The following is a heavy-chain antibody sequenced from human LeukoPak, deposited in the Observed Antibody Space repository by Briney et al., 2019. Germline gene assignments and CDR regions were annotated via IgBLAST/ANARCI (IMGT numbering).Heavy chain of an antibody. J-gene: IGHJ3*02. CDR2: IYYSGST. CDR3: ARAHITEGVVDGFDI. V-gene: IGHV4-31*03. D-gene: IGHD3-10*01. Sequence: TLSLTCTVSGGSISSGGYYWNWTRQHPGRALEWIWFIYYSGSTYYNPSLKSRVTITVDTSKNQFSLKLSSVTAADTAVYYCARAHITEGVVDGFDIWGQGTMVTVSS. CDR1: GGSISSGGYY.